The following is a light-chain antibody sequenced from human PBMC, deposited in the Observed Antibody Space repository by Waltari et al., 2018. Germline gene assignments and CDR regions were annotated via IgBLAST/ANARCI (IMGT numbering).Light chain of an antibody. J-gene: IGKJ5*01. V-gene: IGKV1-9*01. CDR1: EGISSY. Sequence: TCRASEGISSYLAWYQQKPGKAPKLLISAASTLQSGVPLRFSGSGSGTDFTLTISSLQPEDFATYYCQQLNSYPITFGQGTRLEIK. CDR3: QQLNSYPIT. CDR2: AAS.